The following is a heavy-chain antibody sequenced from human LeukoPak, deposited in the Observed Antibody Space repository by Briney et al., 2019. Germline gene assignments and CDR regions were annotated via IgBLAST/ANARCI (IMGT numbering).Heavy chain of an antibody. CDR3: ASYRL. CDR2: MSSSSSYI. Sequence: GGSLRLSCAACGFACSSDSMNWVRQAPGNGLEWVSSMSSSSSYIYYADSVKGRFTISRDNAKNSLYLQMNSLRAEDTAVYYCASYRLWGQGTLVTVSS. J-gene: IGHJ4*02. V-gene: IGHV3-21*01. CDR1: GFACSSDS. D-gene: IGHD3-16*02.